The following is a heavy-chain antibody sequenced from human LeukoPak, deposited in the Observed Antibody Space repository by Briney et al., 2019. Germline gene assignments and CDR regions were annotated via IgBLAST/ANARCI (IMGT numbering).Heavy chain of an antibody. V-gene: IGHV3-33*01. CDR2: IWYDGSNK. CDR1: GFTFSSYG. J-gene: IGHJ4*02. D-gene: IGHD5-18*01. Sequence: GGSLRLSCAASGFTFSSYGMHWVRQAPGKGLEWVAVIWYDGSNKYYADSVKGRFTISRDNSKNTLYLQMNSLRAEDTAVYCCARDVDTAMVDYWGQGTLVTVSS. CDR3: ARDVDTAMVDY.